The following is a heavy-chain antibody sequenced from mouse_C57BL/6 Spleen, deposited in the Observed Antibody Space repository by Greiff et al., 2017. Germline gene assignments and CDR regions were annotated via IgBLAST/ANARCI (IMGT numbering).Heavy chain of an antibody. CDR1: GFTFSSYA. Sequence: EVQVVESGEGLVKPGGSLKLSCAASGFTFSSYAMSWVRQTPEKRLEWVAYISSGGDYIHYADTVKGRFTISRDNARNTLYLQMSSLTSEDTAMYYCTRVPYCYGSSPYYFDYWGQGTTLTVSS. D-gene: IGHD1-1*01. CDR3: TRVPYCYGSSPYYFDY. CDR2: ISSGGDYI. J-gene: IGHJ2*01. V-gene: IGHV5-9-1*02.